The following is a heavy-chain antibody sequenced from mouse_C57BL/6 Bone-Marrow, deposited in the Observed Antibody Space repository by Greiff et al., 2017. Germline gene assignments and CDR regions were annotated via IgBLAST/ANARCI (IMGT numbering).Heavy chain of an antibody. D-gene: IGHD3-2*02. J-gene: IGHJ2*01. Sequence: QVQLQQPGAELVKPGASVKMSCKASGYTFTSYWITWVKQRPGQGLEWIGDIYPGSGSTNYNEKFKSKATLTVDTSSSTAYMQLSSLTSEDSAVYYCARRSAGYVKCKDDWGQGTTLTVSS. CDR2: IYPGSGST. CDR1: GYTFTSYW. CDR3: ARRSAGYVKCKDD. V-gene: IGHV1-55*01.